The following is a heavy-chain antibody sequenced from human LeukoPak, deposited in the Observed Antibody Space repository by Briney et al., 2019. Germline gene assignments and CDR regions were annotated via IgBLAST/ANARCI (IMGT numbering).Heavy chain of an antibody. D-gene: IGHD6-13*01. CDR3: ARFGAAVSDY. J-gene: IGHJ4*02. CDR1: GFTVSSNY. CDR2: IYSGGST. Sequence: GGSLRLSCAASGFTVSSNYMSWVRQAPGKGLEWVSVIYSGGSTYYADSVKGRFTISRDNAKNSLYLQMNSLRDEDTAVYYCARFGAAVSDYWGQGTLVTVSS. V-gene: IGHV3-66*01.